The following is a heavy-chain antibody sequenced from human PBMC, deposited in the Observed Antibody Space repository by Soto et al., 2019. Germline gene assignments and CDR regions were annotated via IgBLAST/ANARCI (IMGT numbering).Heavy chain of an antibody. CDR3: ARDTPVNWNIDY. V-gene: IGHV3-30-3*01. Sequence: QVQLVESGGGVVQPGRSLRLYCAASGFPFSSYTVHWVRQAPGKGLEWVAVISYVGYEKYYADSVRGRFTISRDTSKNTVVLQMNNLRPEDTALYYCARDTPVNWNIDYWGPGTLVTVSS. J-gene: IGHJ4*02. CDR1: GFPFSSYT. D-gene: IGHD1-1*01. CDR2: ISYVGYEK.